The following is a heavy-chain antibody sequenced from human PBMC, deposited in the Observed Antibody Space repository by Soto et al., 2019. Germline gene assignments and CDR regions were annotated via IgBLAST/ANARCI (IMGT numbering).Heavy chain of an antibody. D-gene: IGHD6-6*01. CDR1: GGSISSYY. CDR3: ARLPAGAARPHYYYYMDV. V-gene: IGHV4-59*08. CDR2: IYYSGST. J-gene: IGHJ6*03. Sequence: SETLSLTCTVSGGSISSYYWSWIRQPPGKGLEWIGYIYYSGSTNYNPSLKSRVTISVDTSKNQFSLKLSSVTAADTAVYYCARLPAGAARPHYYYYMDVWGKGTTVTVSS.